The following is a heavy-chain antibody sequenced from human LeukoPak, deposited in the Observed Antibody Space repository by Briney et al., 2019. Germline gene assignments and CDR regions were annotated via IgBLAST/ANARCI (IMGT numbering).Heavy chain of an antibody. V-gene: IGHV4-34*01. D-gene: IGHD6-13*01. CDR2: INHSGST. J-gene: IGHJ4*02. CDR3: ASGAASNFDY. Sequence: PSETLSLTCAVYGGSFSGYYWSWIRQPPGKGLEWIGEINHSGSTNYNPSLKGRVTISVDTSKNQFSLKLSSVTAADTAVYYCASGAASNFDYWGQGTLVTVSS. CDR1: GGSFSGYY.